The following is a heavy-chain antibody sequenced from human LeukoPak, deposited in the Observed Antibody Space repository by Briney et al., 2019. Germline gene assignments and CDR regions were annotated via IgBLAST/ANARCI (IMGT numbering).Heavy chain of an antibody. CDR3: ARDDCSGGSCYLVRGMDV. J-gene: IGHJ6*02. V-gene: IGHV3-30-3*01. Sequence: PGRSLRLSCAAPGFTFSSYAMHWVRQAPGKGLEWVAVISYDGSNKYYADSVKGRFTISRDNSKNTLYLQMNSLRAEDTAVYYCARDDCSGGSCYLVRGMDVWGQGTTVTVSS. CDR2: ISYDGSNK. CDR1: GFTFSSYA. D-gene: IGHD2-15*01.